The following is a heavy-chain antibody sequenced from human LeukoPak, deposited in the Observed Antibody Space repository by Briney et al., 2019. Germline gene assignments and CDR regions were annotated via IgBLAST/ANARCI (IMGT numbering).Heavy chain of an antibody. V-gene: IGHV3-23*01. CDR2: ISVSGADT. D-gene: IGHD6-6*01. CDR1: GFTFSNYV. Sequence: GGSLRLSCAASGFTFSNYVMTWVRQAPGKGLEWVSGISVSGADTYYADSVRGRFTISRDNSKNTVSLRMNSLRAEDSAVYYCASRKEFSTSSVFYWGQGTLVTVSS. J-gene: IGHJ4*02. CDR3: ASRKEFSTSSVFY.